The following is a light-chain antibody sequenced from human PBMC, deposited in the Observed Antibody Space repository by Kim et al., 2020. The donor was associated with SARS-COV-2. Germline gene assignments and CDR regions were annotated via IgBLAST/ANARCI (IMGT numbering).Light chain of an antibody. J-gene: IGLJ3*02. V-gene: IGLV1-44*01. Sequence: GQRVTITCFGSGSNIERNVVNWYQQFPGTAPKLLMYATDQRSSGVPDRFSGSRSGTSASLAISGLQSDDEADYYCATWDDSLNEWVFGGGTKLTVL. CDR1: GSNIERNV. CDR2: ATD. CDR3: ATWDDSLNEWV.